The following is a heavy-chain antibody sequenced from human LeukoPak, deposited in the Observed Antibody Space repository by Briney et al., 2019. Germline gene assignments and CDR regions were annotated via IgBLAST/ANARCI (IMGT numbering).Heavy chain of an antibody. Sequence: GASVTVSCKASGYTFTSYAMHWVRQAPGQRLEWMGWINAGNGNTKYSQKFQGRVTITRDTSASTAYMELSSLRSEDTAVYYCARDLGCSSTSCYGGIPYYYYGMDVWGKGTTVTVSS. CDR2: INAGNGNT. CDR1: GYTFTSYA. CDR3: ARDLGCSSTSCYGGIPYYYYGMDV. V-gene: IGHV1-3*01. D-gene: IGHD2-2*01. J-gene: IGHJ6*04.